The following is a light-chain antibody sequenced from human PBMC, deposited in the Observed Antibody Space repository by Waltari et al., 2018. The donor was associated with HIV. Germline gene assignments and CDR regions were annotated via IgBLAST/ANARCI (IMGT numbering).Light chain of an antibody. J-gene: IGKJ4*01. CDR1: QDINTS. Sequence: DIQMTQSPSSVSASVGDRVIISCRSSQDINTSLAWYQQKPGQAPRLLIYAAYSLQSGVPARFRGSGSGTDFTLTISSLQPEDVTTYFCQQDNSFPCTFGGGTKVEV. V-gene: IGKV1-12*02. CDR3: QQDNSFPCT. CDR2: AAY.